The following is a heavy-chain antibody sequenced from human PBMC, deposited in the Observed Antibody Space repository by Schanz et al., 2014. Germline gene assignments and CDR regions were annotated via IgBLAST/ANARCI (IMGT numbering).Heavy chain of an antibody. CDR3: VRDAYLQIRGTVFDS. CDR2: ISNTGTFI. D-gene: IGHD1-1*01. J-gene: IGHJ4*02. Sequence: VQLLESGGGLVQPGGSLTLSCAASGFTFSDHYMAWIRQAPGKGLEWVSIISNTGTFIYYADSVRGRFVISRDNAKSSLFLQMKGLRAEDTAVYYCVRDAYLQIRGTVFDSWGPGNLVTVSS. V-gene: IGHV3-11*01. CDR1: GFTFSDHY.